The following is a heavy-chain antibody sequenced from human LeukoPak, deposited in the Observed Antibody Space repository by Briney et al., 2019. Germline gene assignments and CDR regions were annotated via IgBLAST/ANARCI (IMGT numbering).Heavy chain of an antibody. CDR2: IYTSGST. D-gene: IGHD5-18*01. Sequence: PSETLSLTCTVSGGSISSSSYYWSWIRQPAGKGLEWIGHIYTSGSTNYNPSLKSRVTVSVDTSKNQFSLKLSSVTAADTAVYYCAREGADTAMAYDYWGQGTLVTVSS. CDR3: AREGADTAMAYDY. CDR1: GGSISSSSYY. V-gene: IGHV4-61*09. J-gene: IGHJ4*02.